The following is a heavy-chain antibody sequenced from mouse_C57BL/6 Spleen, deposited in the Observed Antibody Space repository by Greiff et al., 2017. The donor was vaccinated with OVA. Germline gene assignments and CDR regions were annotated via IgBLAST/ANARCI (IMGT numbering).Heavy chain of an antibody. CDR2: IDPSDSYT. J-gene: IGHJ2*01. CDR1: GYTFTSYW. D-gene: IGHD2-1*01. V-gene: IGHV1-69*01. CDR3: ARSGGNHYFDD. Sequence: QVQLQQPGAELVMPGASVKLSCKASGYTFTSYWMHWVKQRPGQGLEWIGEIDPSDSYTNYNQKFKGKSTLTVDKSSSTAYMQLSSLTSEDSAVYYCARSGGNHYFDDWGQGTTLTVSS.